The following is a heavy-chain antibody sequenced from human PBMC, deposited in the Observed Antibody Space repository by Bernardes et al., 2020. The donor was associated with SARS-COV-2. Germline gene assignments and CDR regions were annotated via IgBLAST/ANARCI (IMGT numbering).Heavy chain of an antibody. CDR3: ARIYSTSSFDFDY. V-gene: IGHV3-7*01. CDR1: GFTLSPFW. D-gene: IGHD6-6*01. J-gene: IGHJ4*02. CDR2: INQDGSET. Sequence: GGSLSLSCAASGFTLSPFWMTWVRPAPGKGLEWVANINQDGSETFHVDSVKGRFTISRDNAKNSLFMEMNTLSAEDTAVYYCARIYSTSSFDFDYWGQGTLVTVSS.